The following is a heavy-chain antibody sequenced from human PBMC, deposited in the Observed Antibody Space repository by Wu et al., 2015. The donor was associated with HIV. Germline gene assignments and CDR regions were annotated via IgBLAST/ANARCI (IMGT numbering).Heavy chain of an antibody. D-gene: IGHD6-19*01. CDR1: GFVFITYG. V-gene: IGHV1-18*04. CDR2: ISAYNGHT. J-gene: IGHJ4*01. Sequence: QVQLVQSGDEVKKPGASVKVSCKTSGFVFITYGIGWVRQAPGQGLEWMGWISAYNGHTNYAQKFQDRITMTTDTSTRTAYMELRTLRFDDTAVYYCARRAGLPEVTVAGLNVDYVGRRNPSHRLL. CDR3: ARRAGLPEVTVAGLNVDY.